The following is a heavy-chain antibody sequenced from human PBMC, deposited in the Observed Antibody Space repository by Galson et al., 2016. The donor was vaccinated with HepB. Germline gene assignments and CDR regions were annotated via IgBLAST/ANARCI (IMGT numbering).Heavy chain of an antibody. CDR2: INVGNGIT. CDR1: GYTFSSSA. V-gene: IGHV1-3*01. J-gene: IGHJ4*02. D-gene: IGHD3-3*01. CDR3: ARGWGPGVLRFLERRSDFDY. Sequence: SVKVSCKASGYTFSSSAMYWVRQAPGQRLEWMGWINVGNGITKYSQRFQGRVTITTDTSASTAYLELSSLRSEDTAVYYCARGWGPGVLRFLERRSDFDYWGQGTLVTVSS.